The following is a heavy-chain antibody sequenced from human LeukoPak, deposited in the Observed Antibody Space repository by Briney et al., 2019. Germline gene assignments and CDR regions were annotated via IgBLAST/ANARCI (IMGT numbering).Heavy chain of an antibody. Sequence: GGSLRLSCAASASTFSSYVMSWVRQAPGKGLEWISTIGGSGSTTYYADSIKGRFIIFRDNSKNTLYLQMNSLRAEDTAVYYCAKGEAHAFWSGYYFDYWGQGTLVTVSS. V-gene: IGHV3-23*01. D-gene: IGHD3-3*01. J-gene: IGHJ4*02. CDR2: IGGSGSTT. CDR3: AKGEAHAFWSGYYFDY. CDR1: ASTFSSYV.